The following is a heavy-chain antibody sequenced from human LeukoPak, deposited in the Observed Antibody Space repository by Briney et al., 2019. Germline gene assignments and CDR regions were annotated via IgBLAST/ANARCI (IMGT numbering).Heavy chain of an antibody. CDR1: GFTFSSYN. V-gene: IGHV3-21*01. J-gene: IGHJ4*02. Sequence: PGGSLRLSCAASGFTFSSYNMNWVRQAPGKGLEWVSSISSSSSYIYYADSVKGRFTISRDNAKNSLYLQMNGLRAEDTAVYYCARVRTVVTGDFDYWGQGTLVTVSS. CDR3: ARVRTVVTGDFDY. CDR2: ISSSSSYI. D-gene: IGHD7-27*01.